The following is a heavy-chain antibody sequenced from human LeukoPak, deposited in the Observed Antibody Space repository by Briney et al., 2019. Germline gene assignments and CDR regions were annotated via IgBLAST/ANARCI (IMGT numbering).Heavy chain of an antibody. CDR2: ISWNSGSI. Sequence: GRSLRLSRAASGFTFDDYAMHWVRQAPGKGLEWVSGISWNSGSIGYADSVKGRFTISRDNAKNSLYLQMNSLRAEDMALYYCAKVAFGGIAVAGPFDYWGQGTLVTVSS. D-gene: IGHD6-19*01. CDR1: GFTFDDYA. V-gene: IGHV3-9*03. J-gene: IGHJ4*02. CDR3: AKVAFGGIAVAGPFDY.